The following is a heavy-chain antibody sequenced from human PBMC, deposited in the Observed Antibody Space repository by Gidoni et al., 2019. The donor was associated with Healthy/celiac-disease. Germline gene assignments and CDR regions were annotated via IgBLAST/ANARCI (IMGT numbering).Heavy chain of an antibody. CDR2: IYSCGST. J-gene: IGHJ6*03. Sequence: EVQLVESGGGLIQPGGSLRLSCAASGFTVSSNYMSWVRQDPGKGLEWVSVIYSCGSTYYADSVKCRFTSSIDNSKNTLYLQMNSRRAEDTAVYYCARGYYYYMDVWGKGTTVTVSS. CDR1: GFTVSSNY. V-gene: IGHV3-53*01. CDR3: ARGYYYYMDV.